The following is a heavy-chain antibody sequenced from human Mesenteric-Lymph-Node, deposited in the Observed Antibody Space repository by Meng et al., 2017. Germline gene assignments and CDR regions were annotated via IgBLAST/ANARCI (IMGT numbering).Heavy chain of an antibody. J-gene: IGHJ4*02. CDR2: IYTSGST. D-gene: IGHD1-26*01. Sequence: SETLSLTCTVSGGSISSSSYYWGWIRQPAGMGLEWIGHIYTSGSTNYNPSLKSRVTMSVDTSKNQFSLKLTSVTAADTAVYFCARQYSGTSPPLYWGQGTLVTVSS. CDR1: GGSISSSSYY. V-gene: IGHV4-61*09. CDR3: ARQYSGTSPPLY.